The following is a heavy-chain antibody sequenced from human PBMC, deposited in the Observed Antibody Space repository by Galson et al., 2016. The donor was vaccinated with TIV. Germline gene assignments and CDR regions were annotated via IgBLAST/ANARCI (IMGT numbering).Heavy chain of an antibody. CDR1: GYTFTNYG. CDR3: ARDAPYSSSWSIDY. V-gene: IGHV1-18*04. Sequence: SVKVSCKASGYTFTNYGISWVRQAPGQGLEWMGWISCYDTNTEYLQKLQDRVTMTKDTSTSTAYMELRSLRYDDTAVYYCARDAPYSSSWSIDYWGQGTLVTVSS. J-gene: IGHJ4*02. CDR2: ISCYDTNT. D-gene: IGHD6-13*01.